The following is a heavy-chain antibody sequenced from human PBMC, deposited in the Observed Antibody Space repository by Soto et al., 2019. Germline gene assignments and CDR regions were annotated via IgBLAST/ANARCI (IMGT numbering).Heavy chain of an antibody. V-gene: IGHV4-61*01. J-gene: IGHJ4*02. CDR3: ARGLTRVAGTVYYFDY. D-gene: IGHD6-19*01. CDR1: GGSVSSGSYY. Sequence: TSETLSLTCTVSGGSVSSGSYYWSWIRQPPGKGLEWIGYIYYSGSTNYNPSLKSRVTISVDTSKNQFSLKLSSVTAADTAVYYCARGLTRVAGTVYYFDYWGQGTLVTVSS. CDR2: IYYSGST.